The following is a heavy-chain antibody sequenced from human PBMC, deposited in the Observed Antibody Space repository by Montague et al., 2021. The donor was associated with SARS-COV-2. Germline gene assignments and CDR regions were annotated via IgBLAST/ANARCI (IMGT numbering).Heavy chain of an antibody. CDR1: VFTVSSNY. CDR2: IYSCGST. V-gene: IGHV3-53*04. J-gene: IGHJ6*02. Sequence: SLILSCVASVFTVSSNYMSSVRQAPVKGLEWVSVIYSCGSTFYAYSVKGRFTISRHNSKNTLYLQMNSLRAEDTAVYYCARDLDVSGGMDVWGQGTTVTVSS. D-gene: IGHD3/OR15-3a*01. CDR3: ARDLDVSGGMDV.